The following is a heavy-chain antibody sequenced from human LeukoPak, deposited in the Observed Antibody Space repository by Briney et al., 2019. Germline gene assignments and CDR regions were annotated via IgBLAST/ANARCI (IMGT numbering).Heavy chain of an antibody. J-gene: IGHJ4*02. Sequence: GGSLRLSCAASGFTFSSYSMNWVRQAPGKGLEWVSSISSSSSYIYYADSVKGRFTISRDNAKNSLYLQMNSLRAEDTAAYYCARDQDSSGYCDYWGQGTLVTVSS. CDR1: GFTFSSYS. CDR3: ARDQDSSGYCDY. CDR2: ISSSSSYI. D-gene: IGHD3-22*01. V-gene: IGHV3-21*01.